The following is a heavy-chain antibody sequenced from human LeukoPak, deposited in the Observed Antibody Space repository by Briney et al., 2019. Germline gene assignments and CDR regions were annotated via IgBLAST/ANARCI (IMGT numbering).Heavy chain of an antibody. D-gene: IGHD3-16*01. CDR3: TRGAGWLIDY. Sequence: PSQTLSLTCTVSGGSVDSSDYYWTWIRQPPGKGLEWIGYISHTGGTYYNSSLLSRVTISADTSKNQFSLKLNSMTTADTAVYYCTRGAGWLIDYWGQGILVTVSS. CDR1: GGSVDSSDYY. J-gene: IGHJ4*02. CDR2: ISHTGGT. V-gene: IGHV4-30-2*01.